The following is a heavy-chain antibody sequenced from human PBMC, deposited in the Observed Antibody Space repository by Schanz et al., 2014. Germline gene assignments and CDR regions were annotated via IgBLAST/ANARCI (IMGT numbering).Heavy chain of an antibody. CDR1: GFNFRNYW. J-gene: IGHJ6*03. D-gene: IGHD2-8*01. CDR3: VRDRGFCANDICWLRYYMDV. Sequence: EGQLVESGGGLVQPGGSLRLSCVVSGFNFRNYWMSWVRQAPGKGLEWVASIKQEGDEKNYVDFVKGRFTISRDNAKISLFLQMNSLRADDTAVYYCVRDRGFCANDICWLRYYMDVWGNGTTVTVSS. V-gene: IGHV3-7*01. CDR2: IKQEGDEK.